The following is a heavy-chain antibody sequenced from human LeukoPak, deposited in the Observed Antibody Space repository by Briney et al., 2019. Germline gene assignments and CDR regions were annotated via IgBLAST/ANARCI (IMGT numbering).Heavy chain of an antibody. CDR1: GFTFSSYS. V-gene: IGHV3-48*02. CDR3: ARDQNCLGYCSSTIDYYGMDV. CDR2: ISSSSSTI. D-gene: IGHD2-2*01. Sequence: PGGSLRLSCTASGFTFSSYSMDWVRQAPGKGLEWVSYISSSSSTIYYADSVKGRFTIFRDNAKNSLYLQMNSLRDEDTAVYYCARDQNCLGYCSSTIDYYGMDVWGQGTTVTVSS. J-gene: IGHJ6*02.